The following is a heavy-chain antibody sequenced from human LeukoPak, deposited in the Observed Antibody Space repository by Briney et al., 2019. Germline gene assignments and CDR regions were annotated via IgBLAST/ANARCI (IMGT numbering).Heavy chain of an antibody. Sequence: SETLSLTCTVSGGPISSYYWGWIRQPPGKGLEWIGYIYYSGSTNYNTSLKSRVTISVDTSKNQFSLKLSSVTAADTAVYYCARQSGIAVRGGWYFDLWGRGTLVTVSS. CDR1: GGPISSYY. D-gene: IGHD6-19*01. CDR2: IYYSGST. J-gene: IGHJ2*01. V-gene: IGHV4-59*08. CDR3: ARQSGIAVRGGWYFDL.